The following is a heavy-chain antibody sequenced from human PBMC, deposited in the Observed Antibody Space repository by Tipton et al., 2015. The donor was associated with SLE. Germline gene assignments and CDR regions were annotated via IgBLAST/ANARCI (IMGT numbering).Heavy chain of an antibody. Sequence: TLSLTCTVSGGSVSSSSSYWIWIRQPPGKGLEWIGYISYGGGTNYNPSLKSRVTMSVDTAKNQFSLKLTSVTAADTAVYYCARGMVTWRGTILGVDVWGQGTTVNVSS. CDR2: ISYGGGT. CDR1: GGSVSSSSSY. J-gene: IGHJ6*02. D-gene: IGHD2-21*02. CDR3: ARGMVTWRGTILGVDV. V-gene: IGHV4-61*01.